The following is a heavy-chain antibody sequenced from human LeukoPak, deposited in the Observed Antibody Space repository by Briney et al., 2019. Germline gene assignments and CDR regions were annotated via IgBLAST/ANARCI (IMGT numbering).Heavy chain of an antibody. Sequence: SQTLSLTCAISGDSVSTDSAAWNWIRQSPSRGLEWLGRTYYRSKWCNDYAVSVKSRITINPDTSKNQFSLQLNSVTPEDTAVYYCARGRYSSSFLGYDYWGQGTLVAVSS. D-gene: IGHD6-6*01. CDR2: TYYRSKWCN. CDR3: ARGRYSSSFLGYDY. J-gene: IGHJ4*02. CDR1: GDSVSTDSAA. V-gene: IGHV6-1*01.